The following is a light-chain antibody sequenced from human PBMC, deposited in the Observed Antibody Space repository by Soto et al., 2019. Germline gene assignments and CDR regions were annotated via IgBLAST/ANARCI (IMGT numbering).Light chain of an antibody. CDR2: EDN. V-gene: IGLV6-57*01. CDR1: SGSIASNY. J-gene: IGLJ3*02. CDR3: QSYDSSNQGV. Sequence: NFMLTQPHSVSESPGKTVTISCTRSSGSIASNYVQWYQQRPGSSPTTVIYEDNQRPSGVPDRFSGSIDSSSNSASLTISALKTEDEADYYCQSYDSSNQGVFGGGTKLTVL.